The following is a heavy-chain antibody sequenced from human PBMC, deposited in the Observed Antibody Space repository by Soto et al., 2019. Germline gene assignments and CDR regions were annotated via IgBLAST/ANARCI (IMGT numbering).Heavy chain of an antibody. CDR2: IIPILGIA. D-gene: IGHD2-2*01. CDR3: ARDAPPGYCSSTSCFWIHP. J-gene: IGHJ5*02. Sequence: ASVKVSCKASGGTFSSYTISWVRQAPGQGLEWMGRIIPILGIANYAQKFQGRVTITADKSTSTAYMELSSLRSEDTAVYYCARDAPPGYCSSTSCFWIHPSGQATLVSVSS. CDR1: GGTFSSYT. V-gene: IGHV1-69*04.